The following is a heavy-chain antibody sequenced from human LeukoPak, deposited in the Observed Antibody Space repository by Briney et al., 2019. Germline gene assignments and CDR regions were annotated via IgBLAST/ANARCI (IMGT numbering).Heavy chain of an antibody. J-gene: IGHJ4*02. CDR3: TWSGLKIES. CDR1: GFTFSSYA. D-gene: IGHD3-3*01. Sequence: GGSLRLSCAASGFTFSSYAMSWVRQAPGKGLEWVAQIKTETDGGTTDYAAPVKGRLTISRDGSKNMVFLQMNSLKTDDTALYYCTWSGLKIESWGQGTLVTVSS. V-gene: IGHV3-15*01. CDR2: IKTETDGGTT.